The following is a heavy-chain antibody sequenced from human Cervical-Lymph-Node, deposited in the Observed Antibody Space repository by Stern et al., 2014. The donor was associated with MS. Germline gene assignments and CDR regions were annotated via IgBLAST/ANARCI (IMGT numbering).Heavy chain of an antibody. CDR2: IIPIFATP. CDR3: ARGAVNWSGSPRRYFYYGMDV. Sequence: VQLEESGAEVKKPGSSLKVSCKGSGGSFNNYAISWVRQAPGQGLEWMGGIIPIFATPDYAQKFQGRVTITADEPTSTAYMELSSLTSEDTAVYYCARGAVNWSGSPRRYFYYGMDVWGQGTTVTVSS. V-gene: IGHV1-69*01. J-gene: IGHJ6*02. D-gene: IGHD3-3*01. CDR1: GGSFNNYA.